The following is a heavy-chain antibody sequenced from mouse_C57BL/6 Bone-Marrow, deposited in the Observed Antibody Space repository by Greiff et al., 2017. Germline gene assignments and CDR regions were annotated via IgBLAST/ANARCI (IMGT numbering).Heavy chain of an antibody. CDR3: ARPGVAYYMDY. CDR1: GFTFSDYG. J-gene: IGHJ2*01. V-gene: IGHV5-17*01. CDR2: ISSGSSTI. Sequence: EVQLQESGGGLVKPGGSLKLSCAASGFTFSDYGMHWVRQAPEKGLEWVAYISSGSSTIYYADTVQGRFHISRDNAKNTLFMQMTSLRSEDTAMYYCARPGVAYYMDYWGQGTTRTVSS.